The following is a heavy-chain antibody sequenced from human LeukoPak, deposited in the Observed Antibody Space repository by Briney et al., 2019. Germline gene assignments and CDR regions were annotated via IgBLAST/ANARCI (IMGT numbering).Heavy chain of an antibody. V-gene: IGHV3-7*01. CDR2: IKQDGSEK. Sequence: GGSLRLSCAASGFTFSKFWMSWVRQAPGKGLEWVANIKQDGSEKYYVDSVKGRFTISRDNVKNSLYLQMSSLRAEDTAVYYCXXXXRLYDFLTDSRPADYWGQGTLVTVSS. D-gene: IGHD3-9*01. J-gene: IGHJ4*02. CDR1: GFTFSKFW. CDR3: XXXXRLYDFLTDSRPADY.